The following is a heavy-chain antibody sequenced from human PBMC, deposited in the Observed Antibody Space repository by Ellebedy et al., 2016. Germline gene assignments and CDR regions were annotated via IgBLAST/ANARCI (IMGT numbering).Heavy chain of an antibody. Sequence: GESLKISXKGSGYSFTSYWIGWVRQMPGKGLEWMGIIYPGDSNTRYSPSFQGQVTISADKSISTAYLQWSSLKASNTAMYYCARTDWLLSEYYFDYWGQGTLVTVSS. CDR3: ARTDWLLSEYYFDY. CDR2: IYPGDSNT. V-gene: IGHV5-51*01. J-gene: IGHJ4*02. D-gene: IGHD3-9*01. CDR1: GYSFTSYW.